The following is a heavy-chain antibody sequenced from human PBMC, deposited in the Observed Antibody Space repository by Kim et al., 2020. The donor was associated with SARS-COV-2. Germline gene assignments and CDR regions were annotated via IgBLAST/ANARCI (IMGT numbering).Heavy chain of an antibody. CDR3: ARDVWGSVDY. CDR2: TV. Sequence: TVYYADSGKGRFTISRDNAKNALYLQMNSLRDEDTAVYYCARDVWGSVDYWGQGTLVTVSS. D-gene: IGHD7-27*01. J-gene: IGHJ4*02. V-gene: IGHV3-48*02.